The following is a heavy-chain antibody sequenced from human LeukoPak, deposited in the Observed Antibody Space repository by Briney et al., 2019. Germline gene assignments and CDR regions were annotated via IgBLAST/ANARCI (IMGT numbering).Heavy chain of an antibody. D-gene: IGHD3-22*01. CDR3: ARLRITMIRPDVFDI. V-gene: IGHV5-51*01. J-gene: IGHJ3*02. Sequence: GESLKIPCKGSGYSFTTYWIGWVRQMPGKGLEWMGIIYPDDSDTRYSPSFQGQVSISVDKSISTAYLQWSSLKASDTAIYYCARLRITMIRPDVFDIWGQGTMVTVSS. CDR2: IYPDDSDT. CDR1: GYSFTTYW.